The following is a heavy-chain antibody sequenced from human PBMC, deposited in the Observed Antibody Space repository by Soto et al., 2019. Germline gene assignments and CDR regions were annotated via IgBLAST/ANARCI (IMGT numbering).Heavy chain of an antibody. J-gene: IGHJ4*02. D-gene: IGHD6-19*01. CDR1: GFTFSSYA. CDR3: AKLAVAGPGVDY. V-gene: IGHV3-23*01. CDR2: ISGSGGST. Sequence: EVQLLESGGGLVQPGGSLRLSCAASGFTFSSYAMSWVRQAPGKGLEWVSAISGSGGSTYYADSVKGRFTISRDNSKNTMELQMNSLRAEDTAVYYCAKLAVAGPGVDYWGQGTLVTVSS.